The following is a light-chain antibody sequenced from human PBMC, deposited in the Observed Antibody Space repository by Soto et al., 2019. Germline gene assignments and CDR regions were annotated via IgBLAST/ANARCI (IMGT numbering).Light chain of an antibody. V-gene: IGLV2-14*01. J-gene: IGLJ1*01. CDR2: EVS. CDR3: SSYTSNSTLYV. CDR1: SSDVGGYNY. Sequence: QSALTQPASVSGSPGESITISCTGTSSDVGGYNYVSWYQQHPGKAPKLMIYEVSSRPSGVSNRFSGSKSGNTASLTISGLQAEDEADYYCSSYTSNSTLYVFGTGTKVTVL.